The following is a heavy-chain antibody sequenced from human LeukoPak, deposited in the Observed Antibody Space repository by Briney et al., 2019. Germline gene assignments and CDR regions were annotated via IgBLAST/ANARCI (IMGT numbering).Heavy chain of an antibody. CDR1: GYTFTSFY. V-gene: IGHV1-46*01. D-gene: IGHD3-10*01. J-gene: IGHJ4*02. CDR3: ARDYHGSGSLTTFDY. Sequence: ASVKVSCKASGYTFTSFYMHWVRQAPGQGLEWMGIINPRGGNTSSAQKFQGRVTLTRDTSTSTFYMELSSLKPQDTAVYYCARDYHGSGSLTTFDYWGQETLVTVSS. CDR2: INPRGGNT.